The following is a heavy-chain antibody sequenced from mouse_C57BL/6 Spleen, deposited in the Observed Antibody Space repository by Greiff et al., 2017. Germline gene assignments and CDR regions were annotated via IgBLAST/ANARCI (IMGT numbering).Heavy chain of an antibody. J-gene: IGHJ3*01. D-gene: IGHD2-4*01. CDR1: GFSLTSYG. V-gene: IGHV2-5*01. CDR2: IWRGGST. CDR3: AKNREGYDDAGFSD. Sequence: VQLQQSGPGLVQPSQSLSITCTVSGFSLTSYGVHWVRQSPGKGLEWLGVIWRGGSTDYNAAFMSRLSITKDNSKSQVFFKMNSLQADDTAIYYCAKNREGYDDAGFSDWGQGTLVTVSA.